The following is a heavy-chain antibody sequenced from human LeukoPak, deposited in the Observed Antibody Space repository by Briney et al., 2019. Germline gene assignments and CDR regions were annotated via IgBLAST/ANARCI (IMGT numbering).Heavy chain of an antibody. Sequence: GGSLRLSCAVSGFTFSSYSMHWVRQAPGKGLEWVSCIRTVTRSIYYADAVKGRFTVSRDNAKNSLYLEMNSLRAEDTAVYYCAREGLPSGATKIFDYWGQGTLVAVSS. CDR1: GFTFSSYS. V-gene: IGHV3-21*01. D-gene: IGHD2-15*01. CDR3: AREGLPSGATKIFDY. J-gene: IGHJ4*02. CDR2: IRTVTRSI.